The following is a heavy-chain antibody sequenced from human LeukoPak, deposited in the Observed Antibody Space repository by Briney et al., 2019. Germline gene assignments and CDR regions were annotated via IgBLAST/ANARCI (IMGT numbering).Heavy chain of an antibody. CDR1: GGSISSYY. V-gene: IGHV4-59*01. Sequence: PEPLSLTCTVSGGSISSYYWSWIRQPPGKGLEWIGYIYYSGSTNYNPSLKSRVTISVDTSKNQFSLKLSSVTAADTAVYYCARSITPSKGSDYWGQGTLVTVSS. CDR3: ARSITPSKGSDY. D-gene: IGHD1-26*01. J-gene: IGHJ4*02. CDR2: IYYSGST.